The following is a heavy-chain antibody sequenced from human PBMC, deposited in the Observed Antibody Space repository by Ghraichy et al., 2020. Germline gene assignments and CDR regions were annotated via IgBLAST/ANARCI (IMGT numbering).Heavy chain of an antibody. CDR3: ARAREGSMDV. V-gene: IGHV4-30-2*01. CDR1: GGSISSGGYS. D-gene: IGHD1-26*01. J-gene: IGHJ6*02. CDR2: IYHSGST. Sequence: LSLPCAVSGGSISSGGYSWSWIRQPPGKGLEWIGYIYHSGSTYYNPSLKSRVTISVDRSKNQFSLKLSSVTAADTAVYYCARAREGSMDVWGQGTTVTVSS.